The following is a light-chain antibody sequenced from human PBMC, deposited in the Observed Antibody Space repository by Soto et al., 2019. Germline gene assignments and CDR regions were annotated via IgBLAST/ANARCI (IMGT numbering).Light chain of an antibody. CDR2: GAS. CDR3: QQYGSSPRT. V-gene: IGKV3-20*01. CDR1: QNVSSSY. J-gene: IGKJ4*01. Sequence: EIVLTQSPGTLSLSPGERATLSCRASQNVSSSYLAWYQQKPGQAPRLLICGASSRATGIPDRFSGSGSGTDFTLTISRLEPEDFAVYYCQQYGSSPRTFGGGTKVEIK.